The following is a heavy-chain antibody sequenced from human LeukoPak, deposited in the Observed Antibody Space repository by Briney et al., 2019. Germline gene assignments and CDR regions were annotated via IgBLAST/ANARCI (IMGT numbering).Heavy chain of an antibody. CDR2: IYYSGST. CDR3: ARDLGYCSGGSCSYFDY. J-gene: IGHJ4*02. V-gene: IGHV4-61*01. CDR1: GGSVSNGSYY. D-gene: IGHD2-15*01. Sequence: SETLSLTCTVSGGSVSNGSYYWSWIRQPPGKGLEWIGYIYYSGSTNYNPSLKSRVTISVDTSKNQFSLKLSSVTAADTAVYYCARDLGYCSGGSCSYFDYWGQGTLVTVSS.